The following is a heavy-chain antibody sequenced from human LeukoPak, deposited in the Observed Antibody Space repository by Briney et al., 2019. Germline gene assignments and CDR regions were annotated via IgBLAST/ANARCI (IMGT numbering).Heavy chain of an antibody. D-gene: IGHD3-9*01. CDR2: IYYSGNT. CDR1: GDSISSSKKY. CDR3: ARDVPTTDYDILTGYYGAYFDY. J-gene: IGHJ4*02. V-gene: IGHV4-39*07. Sequence: KTSETLSLTCTVSGDSISSSKKYWGWVRQPPGKGLEWIGSIYYSGNTYYNPSLKSRVTISVDTSKNQFSLKLSSVTAADTAVYYCARDVPTTDYDILTGYYGAYFDYWGQGTLVTVSS.